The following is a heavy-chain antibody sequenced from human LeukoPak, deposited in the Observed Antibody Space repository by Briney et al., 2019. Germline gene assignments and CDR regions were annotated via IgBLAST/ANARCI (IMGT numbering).Heavy chain of an antibody. Sequence: GGSLRLSCAASGFTFSSYWMHWVRQAPGKGLVCVSRINSDGSSTSYADSVKGRFTISRDNAKNTLYLQMNSLRAEDTAVYYCVAESYSGYDSIPLFDYWRQGTLVTVSS. CDR2: INSDGSST. CDR3: VAESYSGYDSIPLFDY. V-gene: IGHV3-74*01. J-gene: IGHJ4*02. D-gene: IGHD5-12*01. CDR1: GFTFSSYW.